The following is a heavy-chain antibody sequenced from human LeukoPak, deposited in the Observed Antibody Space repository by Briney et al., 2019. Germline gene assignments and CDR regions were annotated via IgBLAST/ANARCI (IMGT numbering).Heavy chain of an antibody. CDR2: TDSDGTT. V-gene: IGHV3-66*01. CDR3: ARPSSLDGSGRYYIDY. D-gene: IGHD3-10*01. Sequence: PGGSLRLSCEVSGFTVSNNYLNWVRQATGKGLEWVSVTDSDGTTHYADSVKGRFTISRDNSKNTLYLHMSSLRDEDTAVYYCARPSSLDGSGRYYIDYWGQGTLVTVSS. CDR1: GFTVSNNY. J-gene: IGHJ4*02.